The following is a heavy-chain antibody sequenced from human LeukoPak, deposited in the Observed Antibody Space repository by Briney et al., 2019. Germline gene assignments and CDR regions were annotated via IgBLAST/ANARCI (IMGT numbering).Heavy chain of an antibody. CDR3: ARWGSSGSGTDPIDF. Sequence: PSETLSLTCTVSGGSLSRYYWSWIRQPPGKGLEWIGYIYSSASTNYSPSLESRVSISLDTSKNQVSLKLRSVTAADTAVYYCARWGSSGSGTDPIDFWGQGTLVTVSS. CDR1: GGSLSRYY. V-gene: IGHV4-4*09. J-gene: IGHJ4*02. D-gene: IGHD2-15*01. CDR2: IYSSAST.